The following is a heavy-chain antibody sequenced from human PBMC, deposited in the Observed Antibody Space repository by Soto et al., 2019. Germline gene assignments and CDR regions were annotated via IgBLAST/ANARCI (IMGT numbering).Heavy chain of an antibody. CDR1: GYSFTSYG. CDR2: ISAYNGNT. V-gene: IGHV1-18*01. Sequence: GASVKVSCKASGYSFTSYGISWVRQAPGQGLEWMGWISAYNGNTNYAQKLQGRVTMTTDTSTSTAYMELRSLRSDDTAVYYCARGVAPTVVVPAAMVYWGQGTLVTVSS. CDR3: ARGVAPTVVVPAAMVY. J-gene: IGHJ4*02. D-gene: IGHD2-2*01.